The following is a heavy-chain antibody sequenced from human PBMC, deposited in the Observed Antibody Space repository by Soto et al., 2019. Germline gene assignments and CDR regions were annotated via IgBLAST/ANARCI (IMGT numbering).Heavy chain of an antibody. D-gene: IGHD5-12*01. Sequence: ASVKVSCKASGYTFTGYYMHWVRQAPGQGLEWMGWINPNSGGTNYAQKLQGRVTMTTDTSTSTAYMELRSLRSDDTAVYYCARDRPSYSGYDWYDWFEPWGQGTLVTVSS. CDR2: INPNSGGT. J-gene: IGHJ5*02. CDR1: GYTFTGYY. V-gene: IGHV1-2*02. CDR3: ARDRPSYSGYDWYDWFEP.